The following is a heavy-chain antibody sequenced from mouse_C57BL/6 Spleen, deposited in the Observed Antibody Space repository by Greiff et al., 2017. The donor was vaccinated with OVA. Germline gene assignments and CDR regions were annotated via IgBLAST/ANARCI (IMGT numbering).Heavy chain of an antibody. V-gene: IGHV5-17*01. Sequence: EVQLVESGGGLVKPGGSLKLSCAASGFTFSDYGMHWVRQVPEKGLEWVAYISSGSSTIYYADTVKGRFTISRDHAKNTLFLQMNSLRSEDTAMYYCAWRAYSFDYWAQGATLTVSS. CDR3: AWRAYSFDY. CDR1: GFTFSDYG. CDR2: ISSGSSTI. D-gene: IGHD3-3*01. J-gene: IGHJ2*01.